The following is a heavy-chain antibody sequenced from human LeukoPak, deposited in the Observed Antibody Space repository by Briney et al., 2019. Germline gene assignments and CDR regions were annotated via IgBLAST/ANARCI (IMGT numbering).Heavy chain of an antibody. Sequence: PGGSLRLSCAASGFTFSSYGMNWVRQAPGKGLEWVSSISSSSSYIYYADSVKGRFTISRDNAKNSLYLQMNSLRAEDTAVYYCARVSLAARLQGDAFDIWGQGTMVTVSS. V-gene: IGHV3-21*01. CDR3: ARVSLAARLQGDAFDI. D-gene: IGHD6-6*01. J-gene: IGHJ3*02. CDR2: ISSSSSYI. CDR1: GFTFSSYG.